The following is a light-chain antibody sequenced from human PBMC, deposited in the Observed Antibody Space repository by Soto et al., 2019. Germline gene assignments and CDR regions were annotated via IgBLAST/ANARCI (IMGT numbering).Light chain of an antibody. CDR3: QQSHSSPPT. V-gene: IGKV1-39*01. CDR2: LAS. CDR1: QAINTY. Sequence: DIQMTQSPSSLSVSVGDAITITCRASQAINTYLSWFQQKPGKAPKLLIYLASSLETGVPSRFSGSGSGTYFTLTICSLQPEDFATYYCQQSHSSPPTFGQGTRVEIK. J-gene: IGKJ1*01.